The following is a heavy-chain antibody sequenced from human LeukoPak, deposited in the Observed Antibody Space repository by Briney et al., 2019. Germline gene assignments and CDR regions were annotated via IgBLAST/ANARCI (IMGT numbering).Heavy chain of an antibody. V-gene: IGHV3-30*18. Sequence: GGSLRLSCAASGFTFSSYGMHWVRQAPGKGLEWVAVISYDGSNKYYADSVKGRYSISRDNSKNTLYLQMNSLRAEDTAVYYCAKGRGRSVYDAFDFWGQGTMVTVSS. CDR3: AKGRGRSVYDAFDF. D-gene: IGHD3-16*01. CDR2: ISYDGSNK. CDR1: GFTFSSYG. J-gene: IGHJ3*01.